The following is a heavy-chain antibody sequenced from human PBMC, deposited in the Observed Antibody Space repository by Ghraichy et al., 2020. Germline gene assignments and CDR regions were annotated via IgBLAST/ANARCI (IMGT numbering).Heavy chain of an antibody. Sequence: GESLNISCAASGFTFSSYSMNWVRQAPGKGLEWVSYISSSSSTIYYADSVKGRFTISRDNAKNSLYLQMNSLRDEDTAVYYCAREKEHFSGFSFYDSSGYSNAFDIWGQGTMVTVSS. J-gene: IGHJ3*02. D-gene: IGHD3-22*01. CDR1: GFTFSSYS. CDR2: ISSSSSTI. V-gene: IGHV3-48*02. CDR3: AREKEHFSGFSFYDSSGYSNAFDI.